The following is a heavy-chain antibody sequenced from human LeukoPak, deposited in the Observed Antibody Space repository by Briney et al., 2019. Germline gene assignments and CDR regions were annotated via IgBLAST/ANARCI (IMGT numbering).Heavy chain of an antibody. CDR1: GYTFTSYD. Sequence: ASVKVSCKASGYTFTSYDISWVRQAPGQGLEWMGGIIPIFGTANYAQKFQGRVTITADESTSTAYMELSSLRSEDTAVYYCARAPPGIRFLEWSYFDPWGQGTLVTVSS. V-gene: IGHV1-69*13. CDR2: IIPIFGTA. J-gene: IGHJ5*02. CDR3: ARAPPGIRFLEWSYFDP. D-gene: IGHD3-3*01.